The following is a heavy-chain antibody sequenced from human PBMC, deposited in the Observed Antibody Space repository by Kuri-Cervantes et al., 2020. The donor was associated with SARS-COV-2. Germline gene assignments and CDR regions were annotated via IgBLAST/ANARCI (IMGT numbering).Heavy chain of an antibody. CDR1: GYTFTSYD. J-gene: IGHJ6*03. D-gene: IGHD4-17*01. Sequence: ASVKVSCKASGYTFTSYDINWVRQATGQGLEWMGWMNPNSGNTGYAQKFRGRVTITRNTSISTAYMELSSLRSEDTAVYYCARTLVRRGDYGYYYFYMDVWGRGTTVTVSS. V-gene: IGHV1-8*03. CDR3: ARTLVRRGDYGYYYFYMDV. CDR2: MNPNSGNT.